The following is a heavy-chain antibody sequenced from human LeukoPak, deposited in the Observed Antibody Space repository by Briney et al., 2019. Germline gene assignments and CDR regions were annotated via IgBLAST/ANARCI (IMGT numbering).Heavy chain of an antibody. J-gene: IGHJ5*02. CDR2: IIPIFGTA. CDR1: GFPFNGYY. V-gene: IGHV1-69*06. CDR3: ARDFSGWYWFDP. Sequence: SVKVSCKTSGFPFNGYYLHWVRQAPGQGLEWMGWIIPIFGTANYAQKFQGRVTITADKSTSTAYMELRSLRSDDTAVYYCARDFSGWYWFDPWGQGTLVTVSS. D-gene: IGHD6-19*01.